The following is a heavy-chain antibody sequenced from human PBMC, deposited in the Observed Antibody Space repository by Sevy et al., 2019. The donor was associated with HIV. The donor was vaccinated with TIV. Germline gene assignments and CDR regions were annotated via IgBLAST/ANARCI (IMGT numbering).Heavy chain of an antibody. CDR3: ARGYCGGGSCTAFDP. CDR1: GFSISNNY. J-gene: IGHJ5*02. V-gene: IGHV3-53*01. CDR2: MYSCGSP. Sequence: GGSLRLSCAASGFSISNNYTAWVRQAPGKGLEWVSVMYSCGSPFYADSVKGRFALSRDMSKNTVYLQMNSLRAEDTAVYYCARGYCGGGSCTAFDPWGQGTLVTVSS. D-gene: IGHD2-15*01.